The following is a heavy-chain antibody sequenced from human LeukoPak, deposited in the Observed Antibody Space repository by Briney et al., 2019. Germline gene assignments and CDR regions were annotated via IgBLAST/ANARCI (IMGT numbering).Heavy chain of an antibody. CDR2: ISSSSSYI. D-gene: IGHD6-13*01. V-gene: IGHV3-21*01. J-gene: IGHJ4*02. CDR3: ARDPRSRDIAAA. CDR1: GFTFSSYS. Sequence: PGGSLRLSCAASGFTFSSYSMNWVRQAPGKGLEWVSSISSSSSYIYYADSVKGRFTISRDNAKNSLYLQMNSLRAEDTAVYYCARDPRSRDIAAAGGQGTLVTVSS.